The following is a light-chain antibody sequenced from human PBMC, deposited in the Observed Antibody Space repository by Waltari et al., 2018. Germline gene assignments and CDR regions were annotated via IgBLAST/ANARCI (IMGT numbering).Light chain of an antibody. CDR3: SSYTSSSTLYV. J-gene: IGLJ1*01. CDR1: SSDVGGYNY. Sequence: QSALTQPASVSGSPGQSITISCTGTSSDVGGYNYVSGYQQPPGKAPKPMIYDVSNRPLGVSNRFSGSKSGNTASLTISGLQAEDGADYYCSSYTSSSTLYVFGTGTKVTVL. V-gene: IGLV2-14*03. CDR2: DVS.